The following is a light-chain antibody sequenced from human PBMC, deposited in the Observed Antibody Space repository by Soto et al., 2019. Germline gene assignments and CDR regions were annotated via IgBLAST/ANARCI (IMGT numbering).Light chain of an antibody. CDR3: QQYYTTLT. J-gene: IGKJ4*01. V-gene: IGKV4-1*01. CDR2: GAS. Sequence: DIVMTQSPDSLAVSLGERATINCKSSQSVLYSSNNENYLAWYQQKPGQPPKLLIYGASTRESGVPDRFSGGGSVTDFPLTISSLQAEDVAVYCCQQYYTTLTFGGGTKVEIK. CDR1: QSVLYSSNNENY.